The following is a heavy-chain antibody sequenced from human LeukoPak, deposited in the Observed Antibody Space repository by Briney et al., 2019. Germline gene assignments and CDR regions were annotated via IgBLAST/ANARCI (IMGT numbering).Heavy chain of an antibody. D-gene: IGHD3-3*01. J-gene: IGHJ4*02. CDR3: ARGPYDFWSGYWGGGGYYFDY. CDR2: MNPNSGNT. V-gene: IGHV1-8*01. CDR1: GYTFTSYD. Sequence: GASVKVSCKASGYTFTSYDINWVRQATGQGLEWMGWMNPNSGNTGYAQKFQGRVTITRNTSISTAYMELSSLRSEDTAVYYCARGPYDFWSGYWGGGGYYFDYWGQGTLVTVSS.